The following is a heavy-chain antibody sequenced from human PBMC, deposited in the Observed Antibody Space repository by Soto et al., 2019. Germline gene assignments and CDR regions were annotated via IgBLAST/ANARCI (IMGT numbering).Heavy chain of an antibody. CDR2: ISAHNGNT. CDR1: GYDFTTYG. CDR3: ARGRYGDY. Sequence: QVHLVQSGAEVKKPGASVKVSCKGSGYDFTTYGITWVRQAPGQGLEWMAWISAHNGNTDYAQKLQGRVTVTRGTCTSTAYMELRSLRSDGTAMYYCARGRYGDYWGQGALVTVSS. J-gene: IGHJ4*02. V-gene: IGHV1-18*01. D-gene: IGHD1-1*01.